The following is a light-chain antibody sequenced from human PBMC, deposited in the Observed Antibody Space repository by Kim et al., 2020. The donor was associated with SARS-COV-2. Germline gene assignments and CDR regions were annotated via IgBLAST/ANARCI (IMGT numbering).Light chain of an antibody. J-gene: IGKJ4*01. V-gene: IGKV3-11*01. Sequence: CLSPGETATLTCRASQYIGDWLAWYQQRPGQAPRLLICDASNRAPGIPARVSGSGSGTDFTLTIRSLEPEYLGVYYCQQRRDWPLTFGGGTKLEI. CDR3: QQRRDWPLT. CDR2: DAS. CDR1: QYIGDW.